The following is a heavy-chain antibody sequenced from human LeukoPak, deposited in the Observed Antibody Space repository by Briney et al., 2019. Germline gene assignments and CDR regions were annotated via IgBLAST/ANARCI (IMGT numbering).Heavy chain of an antibody. V-gene: IGHV4-59*08. Sequence: SETLSLTCTVSGASISSYYCSWIRQPPGKGLEWIGYIYYSGSTNYNPSLKSRVTISVDTSNNQFSLKLRSGTAADTAVYYCARHSGGLNPWGQGTLVTVSS. D-gene: IGHD5-12*01. CDR3: ARHSGGLNP. CDR1: GASISSYY. J-gene: IGHJ5*02. CDR2: IYYSGST.